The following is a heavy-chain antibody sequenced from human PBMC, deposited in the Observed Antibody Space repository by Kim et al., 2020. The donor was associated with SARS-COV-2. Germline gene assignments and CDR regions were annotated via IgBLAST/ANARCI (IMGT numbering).Heavy chain of an antibody. CDR3: TRDQGVGATPGY. V-gene: IGHV3-49*02. D-gene: IGHD1-26*01. Sequence: EYAASVKGRFTISRNDSKSIAYLQMNSLKTEDTAVYYCTRDQGVGATPGYWGQGTLVTVSS. J-gene: IGHJ4*02.